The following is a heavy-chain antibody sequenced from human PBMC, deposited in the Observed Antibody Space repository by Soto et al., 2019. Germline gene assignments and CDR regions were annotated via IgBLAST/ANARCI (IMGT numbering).Heavy chain of an antibody. V-gene: IGHV4-34*01. CDR1: GGSFSGYY. D-gene: IGHD1-26*01. CDR3: ARGDLVGATSIAFDI. CDR2: INHSGST. J-gene: IGHJ3*02. Sequence: TSETLSLTCAVYGGSFSGYYWSWIRQPPGKGLEWIGEINHSGSTNYNPSLKSRVTISVDTSKNQFSLKLSSVTAADTAVYYCARGDLVGATSIAFDIWGQGTMVTVSS.